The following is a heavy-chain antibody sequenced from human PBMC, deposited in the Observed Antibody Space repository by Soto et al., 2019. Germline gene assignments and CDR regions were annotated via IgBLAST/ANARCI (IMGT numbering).Heavy chain of an antibody. CDR1: GFTFSSYW. Sequence: EVQLVESGGGLVQPGGSLRLSCAASGFTFSSYWMHWVRQAPGKGPVWVSRINSDGSSTSYADSVKGRFTTSRDNAENTLYLQMNSLRAEDTAVYYCARTLGATTNYWGQGTLVTVSS. CDR3: ARTLGATTNY. CDR2: INSDGSST. J-gene: IGHJ4*02. D-gene: IGHD1-26*01. V-gene: IGHV3-74*01.